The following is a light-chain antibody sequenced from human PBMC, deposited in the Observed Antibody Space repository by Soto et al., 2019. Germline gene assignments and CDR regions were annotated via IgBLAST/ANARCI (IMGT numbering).Light chain of an antibody. V-gene: IGKV1-5*03. CDR3: QQYSSYSHT. CDR2: NAY. Sequence: DIQMTQSPPTLSESVGDRVTITCRASQSISSWLAWYQQKPGKAPKLLFYNAYTLQSGVPSRFSGSGSGTEFTLTISSLQPDDCAAYYCQQYSSYSHTFGQGTKLELK. J-gene: IGKJ2*01. CDR1: QSISSW.